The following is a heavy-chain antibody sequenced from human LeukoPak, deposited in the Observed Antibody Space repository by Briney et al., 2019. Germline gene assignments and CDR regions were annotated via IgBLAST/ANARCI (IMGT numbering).Heavy chain of an antibody. CDR2: INPNSGGT. V-gene: IGHV1-2*02. Sequence: GASVKLSCKASGYTFTGYYMHWVRQAPGQGLEWMGWINPNSGGTNYAQKFQGRVTMTRDTSISTAYMGLSRLRSDDTAVYYCARDTNYYFDYWGQGTLVTVSS. CDR3: ARDTNYYFDY. CDR1: GYTFTGYY. D-gene: IGHD1-7*01. J-gene: IGHJ4*02.